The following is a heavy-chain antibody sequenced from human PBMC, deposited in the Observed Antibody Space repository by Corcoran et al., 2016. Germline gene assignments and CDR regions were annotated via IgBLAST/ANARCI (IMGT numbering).Heavy chain of an antibody. CDR3: ARGPRDHYYGMDV. CDR1: GFTFSSYS. J-gene: IGHJ6*02. Sequence: EVQLVESGGGLVQPGGSLRLSCAASGFTFSSYSMNWVRQAPGKGLEWVSYISSSSTIYYADSVKGRFTISRDNAKNSLYLQMNSLRAEDTAVYYGARGPRDHYYGMDVWGQGTTVTVSS. CDR2: ISSSSTI. V-gene: IGHV3-48*04.